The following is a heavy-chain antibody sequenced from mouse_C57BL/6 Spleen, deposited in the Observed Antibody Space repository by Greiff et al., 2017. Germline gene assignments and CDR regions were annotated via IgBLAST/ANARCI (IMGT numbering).Heavy chain of an antibody. D-gene: IGHD2-1*01. CDR3: ARKGNYYAMDY. V-gene: IGHV1-53*01. J-gene: IGHJ4*01. CDR2: INPSNGGT. CDR1: GYTFTSYW. Sequence: QVQLQQPGAELVKPGASVKLSCKASGYTFTSYWMHWVKQRPGQGLEWIGNINPSNGGTNYNEKFKSKATLTVDKSSSTAYMQLSSLTSEDSTVYYCARKGNYYAMDYWGQGTSGTVSS.